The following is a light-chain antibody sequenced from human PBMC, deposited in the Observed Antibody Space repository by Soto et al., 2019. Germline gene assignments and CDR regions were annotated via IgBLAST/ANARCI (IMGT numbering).Light chain of an antibody. V-gene: IGKV1D-8*01. CDR1: QDIINY. CDR3: QQYHSFPPT. CDR2: DAS. Sequence: VIWMTQSPSLLTASVGDRVTISCRVSQDIINYLAWYRQKPGKAPDLLIFDASSLENGVPSRFSGSGSGTDFTLTISRLQSGDFATYYCQQYHSFPPTFGQGTKVEVE. J-gene: IGKJ1*01.